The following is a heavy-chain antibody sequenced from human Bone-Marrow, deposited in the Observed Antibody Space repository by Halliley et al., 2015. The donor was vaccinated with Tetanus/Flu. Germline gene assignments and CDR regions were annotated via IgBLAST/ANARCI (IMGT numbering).Heavy chain of an antibody. V-gene: IGHV4-39*01. J-gene: IGHJ4*02. CDR3: ARRPWGLSGTYVDY. D-gene: IGHD1-26*01. CDR2: ISPSGCP. Sequence: WFGQISPSGCPFSSPSLKSLVTISVDTSKNKFSLELGSVSAAETAFYYCARRPWGLSGTYVDYWGQGILVTVSS.